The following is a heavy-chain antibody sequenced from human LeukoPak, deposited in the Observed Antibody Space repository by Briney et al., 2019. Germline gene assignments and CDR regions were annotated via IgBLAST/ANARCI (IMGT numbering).Heavy chain of an antibody. CDR2: IYTSGST. J-gene: IGHJ6*02. Sequence: PSETLSLTCTVSGGSISSYYWSWIRQPAGKGLEWIGRIYTSGSTNYNPSLKSRVTISVDTSKNQFSLKLSSVTAADTAVYYCARAYSSGWNYYYYGMDVWGQGTTVTVSS. CDR1: GGSISSYY. D-gene: IGHD6-19*01. V-gene: IGHV4-4*07. CDR3: ARAYSSGWNYYYYGMDV.